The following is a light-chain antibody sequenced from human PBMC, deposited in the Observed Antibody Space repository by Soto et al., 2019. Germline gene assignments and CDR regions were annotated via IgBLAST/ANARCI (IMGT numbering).Light chain of an antibody. Sequence: EIVLTQSPGTLSLSPGERATLSCRASQSVSSSYLAWYQQKPGQAPRLLIYGASSRATGIPDRFSSSGSGTDFTLTISILEPDYFAVYYCQQTGSSPYTFGQGTKLEIK. J-gene: IGKJ2*01. CDR1: QSVSSSY. CDR3: QQTGSSPYT. V-gene: IGKV3-20*01. CDR2: GAS.